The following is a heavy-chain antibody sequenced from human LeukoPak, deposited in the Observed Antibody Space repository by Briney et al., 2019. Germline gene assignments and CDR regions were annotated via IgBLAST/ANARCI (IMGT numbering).Heavy chain of an antibody. CDR2: IRQDGSEK. J-gene: IGHJ4*02. CDR3: ARTILLWFGEPQYYFDY. V-gene: IGHV3-7*01. CDR1: GFTFSNYW. D-gene: IGHD3-10*01. Sequence: PGGSLRLSCAASGFTFSNYWTSWVRQAPGKGLEWVANIRQDGSEKNYVDSVRGRFTISRDNAKNSLFLQMNSLRAEDTAVYFCARTILLWFGEPQYYFDYWGQGTLVTVSS.